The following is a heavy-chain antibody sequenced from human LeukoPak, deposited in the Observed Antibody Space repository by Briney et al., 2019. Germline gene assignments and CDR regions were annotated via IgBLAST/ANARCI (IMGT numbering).Heavy chain of an antibody. J-gene: IGHJ4*02. Sequence: ASVNVSCKASGYTFTSYGISWVRQAPGQGLEWMGWISAYNGNTNYAQKLQGRVTMTTDTSTSTAYMELRSLRSDDTAVYYCARVRGYSYGYGLSIYWGQGTLVTVSS. CDR2: ISAYNGNT. CDR3: ARVRGYSYGYGLSIY. D-gene: IGHD5-18*01. CDR1: GYTFTSYG. V-gene: IGHV1-18*01.